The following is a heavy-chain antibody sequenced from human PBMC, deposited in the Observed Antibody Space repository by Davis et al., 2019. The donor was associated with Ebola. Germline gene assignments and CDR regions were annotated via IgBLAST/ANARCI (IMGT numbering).Heavy chain of an antibody. CDR1: GFTFSSYA. J-gene: IGHJ6*02. CDR2: ISYDGSNK. Sequence: PGGSLRLSCAASGFTFSSYAMHWVRQAPGKGLEWVAVISYDGSNKYYADSVKGRFTISRDNSKNTLYLQMNSLRAEDTAVYYCARDNWNGYLFYYYYGMDVWGQGTTVTVSS. CDR3: ARDNWNGYLFYYYYGMDV. D-gene: IGHD1-20*01. V-gene: IGHV3-30*04.